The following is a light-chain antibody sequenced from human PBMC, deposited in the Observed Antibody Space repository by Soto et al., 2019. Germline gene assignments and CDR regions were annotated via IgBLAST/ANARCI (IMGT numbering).Light chain of an antibody. CDR2: WAS. V-gene: IGKV4-1*01. J-gene: IGKJ1*01. CDR3: QQYYSTPWT. Sequence: DIVMTQSPDSLAVSLGERATINCKSSQSVLYSSNNKNYLAWYQQKPGQPPKLLIYWASTRESGVPDRFSSSGSRTDFTLTISSLQAEDVAVYYCQQYYSTPWTFGEGTKVEIK. CDR1: QSVLYSSNNKNY.